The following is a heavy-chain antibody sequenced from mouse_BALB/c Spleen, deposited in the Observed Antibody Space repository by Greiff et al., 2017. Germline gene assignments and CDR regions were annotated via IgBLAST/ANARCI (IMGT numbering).Heavy chain of an antibody. CDR2: ILPGSGST. D-gene: IGHD2-1*01. CDR3: ARRRNYPYFDY. V-gene: IGHV1-9*01. CDR1: GYTFSSYW. Sequence: QVQLKQSGAELMKPGASVKISCKATGYTFSSYWIEWVKQRPGHGLEWIGEILPGSGSTNYNEKFKGKATFTADTSSNTAYMQLSSLTSEDSAVYYCARRRNYPYFDYWGQGTTLTVSS. J-gene: IGHJ2*01.